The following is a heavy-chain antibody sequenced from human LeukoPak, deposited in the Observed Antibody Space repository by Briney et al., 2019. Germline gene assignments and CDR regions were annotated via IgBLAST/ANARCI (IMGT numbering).Heavy chain of an antibody. CDR1: GFAFKNYA. V-gene: IGHV3-23*01. CDR3: ARGPGRSGSDY. CDR2: INDNGGQR. J-gene: IGHJ4*02. D-gene: IGHD6-19*01. Sequence: GGSLRLSCAASGFAFKNYAMTWVRQAPGKGLQWVSNINDNGGQRHYADSVKGRFTISRDNSKNTLFLQMNSLRAEDTAVYYCARGPGRSGSDYWGQGTLVTVSS.